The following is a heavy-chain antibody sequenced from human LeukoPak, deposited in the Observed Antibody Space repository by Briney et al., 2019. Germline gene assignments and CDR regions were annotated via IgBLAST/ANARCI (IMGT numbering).Heavy chain of an antibody. CDR3: ARGRYSAFDY. J-gene: IGHJ4*02. CDR1: GFTFSSYE. CDR2: ISSSGSTI. V-gene: IGHV3-48*03. D-gene: IGHD1-26*01. Sequence: TGGSLRLSCAASGFTFSSYEMNWVRQAPGEGLEWVSYISSSGSTIYYADSVKGRFTISRDNAKNSLYLQMNSLRAEDTAVYYCARGRYSAFDYWGQGTLVTVSS.